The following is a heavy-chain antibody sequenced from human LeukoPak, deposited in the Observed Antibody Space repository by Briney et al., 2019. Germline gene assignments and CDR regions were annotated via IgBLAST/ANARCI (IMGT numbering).Heavy chain of an antibody. CDR3: AKERGY. V-gene: IGHV3-30*18. CDR2: ISYDGSNK. J-gene: IGHJ4*02. D-gene: IGHD3-10*01. Sequence: GRSLRLSCAASGFTFSSYGMHWVRQAPGKGLEWVAVISYDGSNKYYADSVKGRFTISRDNSKNTLYLQMNSLRAEDTAVYYCAKERGYWGQGTLVTVSS. CDR1: GFTFSSYG.